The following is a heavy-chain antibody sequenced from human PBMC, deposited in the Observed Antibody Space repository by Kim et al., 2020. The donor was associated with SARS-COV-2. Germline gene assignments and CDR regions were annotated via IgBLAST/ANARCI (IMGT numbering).Heavy chain of an antibody. J-gene: IGHJ4*02. Sequence: GGSLRLSCAASGFTFSSYSMNWVRQAPGKGLEWVSSISCSSRYIYYADSVKGRFTVSRDNAKNSLYLQMNSLRAEDTAVYYCARDVGGATSWFEPPDYWGQGTLVTVSS. CDR2: ISCSSRYI. CDR1: GFTFSSYS. V-gene: IGHV3-21*01. D-gene: IGHD2-2*01. CDR3: ARDVGGATSWFEPPDY.